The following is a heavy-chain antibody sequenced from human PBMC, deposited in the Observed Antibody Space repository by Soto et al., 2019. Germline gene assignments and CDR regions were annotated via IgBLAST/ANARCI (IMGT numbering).Heavy chain of an antibody. J-gene: IGHJ3*02. Sequence: GGSLRLSCAASGFTFSSYGMHWVRQAPGKGLEWVAVISYDGSNKYYADSVKGRFTISRDNSKNTLYLQMNSLRAEDTAVYYCAKGGSYHAFDIWGPGTMVTVSS. CDR2: ISYDGSNK. V-gene: IGHV3-30*18. CDR1: GFTFSSYG. D-gene: IGHD3-16*02. CDR3: AKGGSYHAFDI.